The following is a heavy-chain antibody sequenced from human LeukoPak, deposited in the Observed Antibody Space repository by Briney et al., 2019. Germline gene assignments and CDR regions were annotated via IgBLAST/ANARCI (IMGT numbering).Heavy chain of an antibody. CDR2: ISSSSTI. CDR3: AREGYYDSSGYYLNWFDP. CDR1: GFTFSSCS. D-gene: IGHD3-22*01. Sequence: GGSLRLSCAASGFTFSSCSMNWVRQAPGKGLEWVSYISSSSTIYYADSVKGRFTISRDNAKNSLYLQMNSLRAEDTAVYYCAREGYYDSSGYYLNWFDPWGQGTLVTVSS. J-gene: IGHJ5*02. V-gene: IGHV3-48*04.